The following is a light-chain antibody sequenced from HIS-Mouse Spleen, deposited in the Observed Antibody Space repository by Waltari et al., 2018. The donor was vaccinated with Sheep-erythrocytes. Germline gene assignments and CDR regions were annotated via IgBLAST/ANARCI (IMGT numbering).Light chain of an antibody. CDR2: EVS. V-gene: IGLV2-11*01. CDR1: SSYVGGYNY. Sequence: QSALTQPRSVSGSPGQSVTISCTGTSSYVGGYNYVSWYQQHPGKAPKLMIYEVSKRPSGVPDRFSGSKSGNTASLTISGLQAEDEADYYCCSYAGSYTLVFGGGTKLTVL. CDR3: CSYAGSYTLV. J-gene: IGLJ2*01.